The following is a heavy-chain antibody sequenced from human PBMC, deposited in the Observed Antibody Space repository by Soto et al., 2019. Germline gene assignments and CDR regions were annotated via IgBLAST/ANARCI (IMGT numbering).Heavy chain of an antibody. CDR1: GFSISSGFY. J-gene: IGHJ6*02. CDR3: ARWQEDSIGYLGYGMDG. Sequence: SGTLSLTCNVSGFSISSGFYWGWVRQPPGKGLEWIGAIYHSGTTYFNPSLKSRVTMAIDTSKNQFSLKLSSVTAADTAVYYCARWQEDSIGYLGYGMDGWGQRNTVTVSS. CDR2: IYHSGTT. D-gene: IGHD3-22*01. V-gene: IGHV4-38-2*02.